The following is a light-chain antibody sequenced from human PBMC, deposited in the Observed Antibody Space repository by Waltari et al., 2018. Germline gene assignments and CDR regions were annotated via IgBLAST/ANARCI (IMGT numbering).Light chain of an antibody. CDR1: QSISNW. V-gene: IGKV1-5*01. CDR3: QQYHTYKM. Sequence: IQVTQSPSTLSASVGDRVTITCRATQSISNWLAWYQQKPGKAPKLLIYKASTLESGVPSRFSGSGSGTEFTLTISSLQPDDFATYFCQQYHTYKMFGQGTKVEI. J-gene: IGKJ1*01. CDR2: KAS.